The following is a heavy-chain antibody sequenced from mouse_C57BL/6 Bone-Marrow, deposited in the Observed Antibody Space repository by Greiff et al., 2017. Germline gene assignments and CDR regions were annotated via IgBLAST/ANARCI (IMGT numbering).Heavy chain of an antibody. CDR2: ISDGGSYT. J-gene: IGHJ4*01. V-gene: IGHV5-4*01. CDR1: GFTFSSYA. CDR3: AREDYGYYVYYAMDY. D-gene: IGHD2-3*01. Sequence: EVQRVESGGGLVKPGGSLKLSCAASGFTFSSYAMSWVRQTPEKRLEWVATISDGGSYTYYPDNVKGRFTISRDNAKNNLYLQMSHLKSEDTAMYYCAREDYGYYVYYAMDYWGQGTSVTVSS.